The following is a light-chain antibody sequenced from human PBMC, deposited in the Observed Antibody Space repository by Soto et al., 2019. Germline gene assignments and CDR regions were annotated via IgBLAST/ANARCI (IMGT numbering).Light chain of an antibody. Sequence: QSALTQPPSASGSPGQSVTISCTGTSSDVGGYKYVSWYQQHPGKAPKLMIFEVHKRPSGVPDRFSGSKSGNTASLTVSGRQDEDEADYYCSSYGGTNNLLFGGGTKVTVL. V-gene: IGLV2-8*01. J-gene: IGLJ2*01. CDR3: SSYGGTNNLL. CDR1: SSDVGGYKY. CDR2: EVH.